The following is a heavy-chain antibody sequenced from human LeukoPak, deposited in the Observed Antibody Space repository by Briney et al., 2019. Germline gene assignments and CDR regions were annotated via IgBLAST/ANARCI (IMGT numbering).Heavy chain of an antibody. CDR1: GFTFSSYG. Sequence: GGSLRLSCAASGFTFSSYGMHWVRQAPGKGLEWVAVISYDGSNKYYADSVKGRFTISRDNSKNTLYLQMNSLRAEDTAVYYCAKESTGTPVDYWGQGTLVTVSS. CDR3: AKESTGTPVDY. V-gene: IGHV3-30*18. CDR2: ISYDGSNK. D-gene: IGHD1-1*01. J-gene: IGHJ4*02.